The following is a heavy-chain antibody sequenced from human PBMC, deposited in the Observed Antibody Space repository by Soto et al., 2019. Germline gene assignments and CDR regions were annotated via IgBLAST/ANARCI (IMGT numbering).Heavy chain of an antibody. J-gene: IGHJ4*02. CDR1: GFTFSSYN. V-gene: IGHV3-48*01. D-gene: IGHD3-22*01. Sequence: EVQLVESGGGLVQPGGSLRLSCAASGFTFSSYNMNWVRQVPGKGLEWVSYISSSSSTIHYADSVKGRFTISRDNAKNSLYLQMNSLRAEDTAVYYCGRAKTGQNKPYDSSGYHCDYWGQGTLVTVSS. CDR2: ISSSSSTI. CDR3: GRAKTGQNKPYDSSGYHCDY.